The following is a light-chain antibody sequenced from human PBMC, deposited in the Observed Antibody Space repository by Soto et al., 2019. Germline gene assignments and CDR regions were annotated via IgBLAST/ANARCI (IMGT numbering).Light chain of an antibody. J-gene: IGKJ4*01. CDR3: QQYDNSPLT. V-gene: IGKV3-20*01. CDR2: GAS. Sequence: EIVLARSPGTLSLSPGERATVSCRSSQSVSSSYLAWYQQKPGQAPRLLIYGASNRATGIADRFSGSGSGTDFTLTISRLEPEDFAVYYCQQYDNSPLTFGGGTKVDIK. CDR1: QSVSSSY.